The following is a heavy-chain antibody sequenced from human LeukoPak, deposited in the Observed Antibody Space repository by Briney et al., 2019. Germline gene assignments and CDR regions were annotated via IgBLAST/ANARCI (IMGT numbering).Heavy chain of an antibody. CDR3: AGTPDY. CDR2: INHSGST. CDR1: GFTFSSYW. J-gene: IGHJ4*02. Sequence: GSLRLSCAASGFTFSSYWMSWVRQAPGKGLEWIGEINHSGSTNYNPSLKSRVTISVDTSKNQFSLKLSSVTAADTAVYYCAGTPDYWGQGTLVTVSS. V-gene: IGHV4-34*08.